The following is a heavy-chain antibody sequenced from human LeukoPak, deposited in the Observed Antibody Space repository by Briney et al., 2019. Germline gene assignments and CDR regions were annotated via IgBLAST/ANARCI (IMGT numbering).Heavy chain of an antibody. CDR3: ARDQYYYGMDV. Sequence: PGGSLRLSWAASGLTVDDNGMSSVSHAPGKGLEWVSGINWNGGSTGYADSVKGRFTISRDNAKNSLYLQMNSLRAEDTALYYCARDQYYYGMDVWGQGTTVTVSS. J-gene: IGHJ6*02. CDR2: INWNGGST. V-gene: IGHV3-20*04. CDR1: GLTVDDNG.